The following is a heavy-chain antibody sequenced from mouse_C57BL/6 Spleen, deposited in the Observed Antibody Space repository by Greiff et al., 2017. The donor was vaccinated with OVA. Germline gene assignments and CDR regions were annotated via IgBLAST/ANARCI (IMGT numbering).Heavy chain of an antibody. J-gene: IGHJ3*01. CDR3: ARGGRELGREGFAY. CDR1: GYTFTSYW. Sequence: QVQLQQSGAELVRPGSSVKLSCKASGYTFTSYWMHWVKQRPIQGLEWIGNIDPSDSETHYNQKFKDKATLTVDKSSSTAYMQLSSLTSEDSAVYYCARGGRELGREGFAYWGQGTLVTVSA. V-gene: IGHV1-52*01. D-gene: IGHD4-1*01. CDR2: IDPSDSET.